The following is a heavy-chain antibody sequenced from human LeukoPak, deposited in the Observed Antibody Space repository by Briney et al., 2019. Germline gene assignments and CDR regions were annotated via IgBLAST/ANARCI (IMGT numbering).Heavy chain of an antibody. CDR3: ASDSSGAFPNWFDP. CDR1: GFTFSSYA. V-gene: IGHV3-23*01. D-gene: IGHD3-22*01. J-gene: IGHJ5*02. Sequence: GGSLRLSCAASGFTFSSYAISWVRQAPGKGLDWASSISGSGDTTYYADPVKGRFTISRDNSKNTLYLQMNSLRAEDTAVYYCASDSSGAFPNWFDPWGQGTLVTVSS. CDR2: ISGSGDTT.